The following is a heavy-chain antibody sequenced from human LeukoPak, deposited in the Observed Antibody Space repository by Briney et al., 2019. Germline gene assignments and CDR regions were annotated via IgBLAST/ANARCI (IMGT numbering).Heavy chain of an antibody. CDR1: GLIFSSYA. V-gene: IGHV3-23*01. CDR2: ISASGGST. Sequence: GGSLRLSCAASGLIFSSYAMSWVRQAPGKGLNWVSAISASGGSTYYADSVKGRFTISRNNSKNTLYLQMNSLRAEDTAVYYCAKGAGGGSPLDFDYWGQGTLVTVSS. J-gene: IGHJ4*02. D-gene: IGHD1-26*01. CDR3: AKGAGGGSPLDFDY.